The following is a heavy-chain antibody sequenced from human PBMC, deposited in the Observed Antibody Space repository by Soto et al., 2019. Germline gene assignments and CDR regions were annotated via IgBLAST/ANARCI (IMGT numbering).Heavy chain of an antibody. D-gene: IGHD2-15*01. J-gene: IGHJ4*02. CDR2: ISGSGKSNT. V-gene: IGHV3-23*01. Sequence: GGSLRLSCAASGFTVNDYAMSWVRQAPGKGLEWVSAISGSGKSNTFYADSVKGRFTISRDNSENTLYLQMNGLRADDSAVYYCATRIAQSIYWRQGTLVTVSS. CDR1: GFTVNDYA. CDR3: ATRIAQSIY.